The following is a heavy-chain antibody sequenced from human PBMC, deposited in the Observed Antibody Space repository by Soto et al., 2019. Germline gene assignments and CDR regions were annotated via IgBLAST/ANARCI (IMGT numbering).Heavy chain of an antibody. V-gene: IGHV3-33*01. CDR1: GVTCSSYG. CDR2: IWYDGSNK. D-gene: IGHD4-17*01. J-gene: IGHJ6*02. Sequence: QPGGSLRLACAASGVTCSSYGMHWVRQAPGKGLEWVAVIWYDGSNKYYADSVKGRFTISRDNSKNTLYLQMNSLRAEDTAVYYCARVGTTHRAYYYGMDVWGQGTTVTVSS. CDR3: ARVGTTHRAYYYGMDV.